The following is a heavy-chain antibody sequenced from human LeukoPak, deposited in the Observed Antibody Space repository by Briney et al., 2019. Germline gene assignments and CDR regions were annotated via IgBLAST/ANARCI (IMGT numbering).Heavy chain of an antibody. CDR3: VRDAYYYDKVGYFDY. D-gene: IGHD3-22*01. CDR2: ISAHNGNT. J-gene: IGHJ4*02. Sequence: ASVTVSCKASGYSFTSYGISWVRQAPGEGLEWMGWISAHNGNTHYAQKFQGRVTVTTDTATTTAYMELRSLRSDDTAVYYCVRDAYYYDKVGYFDYWGQGTLVTVSS. V-gene: IGHV1-18*01. CDR1: GYSFTSYG.